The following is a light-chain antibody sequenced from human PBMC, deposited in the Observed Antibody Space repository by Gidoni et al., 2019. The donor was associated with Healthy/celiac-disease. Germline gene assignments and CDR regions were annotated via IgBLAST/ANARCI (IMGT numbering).Light chain of an antibody. Sequence: QSVLTQPPSVSAAPGQKVTISCSGSSSNSGNNYVSWYQQLPGTAPNLLIYDNNKRPSGIPDRFSGSKSGTSATLGITGLQTGDEADYYCGTWDSSLSALFGGGTKLTVL. J-gene: IGLJ2*01. V-gene: IGLV1-51*01. CDR2: DNN. CDR3: GTWDSSLSAL. CDR1: SSNSGNNY.